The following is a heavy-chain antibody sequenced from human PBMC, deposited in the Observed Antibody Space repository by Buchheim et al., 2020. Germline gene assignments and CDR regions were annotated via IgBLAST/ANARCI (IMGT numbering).Heavy chain of an antibody. Sequence: QVQLQQWGAGLLKPSETLSLTCAVYGGSFSGYYWSWIRQPPGKGLEWIGEINHRGSTNYNPSLKSRVTKSVDTSKNQFSRKLSSVTAADTAVYYCARMDTAFNWFDPWGQGTL. J-gene: IGHJ5*02. CDR3: ARMDTAFNWFDP. V-gene: IGHV4-34*01. D-gene: IGHD5-18*01. CDR2: INHRGST. CDR1: GGSFSGYY.